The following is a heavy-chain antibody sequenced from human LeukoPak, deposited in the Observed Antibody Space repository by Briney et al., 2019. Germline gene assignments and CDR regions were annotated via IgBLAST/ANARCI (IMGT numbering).Heavy chain of an antibody. J-gene: IGHJ6*03. Sequence: PSETLSLTCAVYGGSFSGYYWSWIRQPPGKGLEWIGEINHSGSTNYNPSLKRGVTISVDTSKKQFSLKLSSVTAADTAVYYCARVSAGAAAGKGYYYMDVWGKGTTVTVSS. CDR2: INHSGST. V-gene: IGHV4-34*01. CDR3: ARVSAGAAAGKGYYYMDV. D-gene: IGHD6-13*01. CDR1: GGSFSGYY.